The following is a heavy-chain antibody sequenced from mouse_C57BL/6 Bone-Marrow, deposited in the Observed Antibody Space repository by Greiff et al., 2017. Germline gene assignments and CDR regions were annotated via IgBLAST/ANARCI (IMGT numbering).Heavy chain of an antibody. V-gene: IGHV1-81*01. CDR2: IYPRSGNT. CDR3: ARGDSGSTLDY. D-gene: IGHD1-1*01. J-gene: IGHJ4*01. Sequence: VQLKESGAELARPGASVKLSCKASGYTFTSYGISWVKQRTGQGLEWIGEIYPRSGNTYYNEKFKGKATLTADKSSSTAYMELRSLTSEDSAVYFCARGDSGSTLDYWGQGTSVTVSS. CDR1: GYTFTSYG.